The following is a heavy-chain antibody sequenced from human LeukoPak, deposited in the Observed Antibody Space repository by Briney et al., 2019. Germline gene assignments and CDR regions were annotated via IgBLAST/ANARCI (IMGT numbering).Heavy chain of an antibody. CDR1: GFTFSGYA. Sequence: GRSLRLSCAASGFTFSGYAMHWVRQAPGKGLEWVAVISYDGSNTYSADSVKGRFTISRDNSKNTLYLQMDSLRHEDTAVYYRARGDTWGQGVLVTVSS. CDR3: ARGDT. J-gene: IGHJ5*02. V-gene: IGHV3-30-3*01. CDR2: ISYDGSNT.